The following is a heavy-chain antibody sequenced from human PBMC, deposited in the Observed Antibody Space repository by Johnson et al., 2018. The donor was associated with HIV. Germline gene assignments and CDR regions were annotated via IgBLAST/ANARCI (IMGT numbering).Heavy chain of an antibody. D-gene: IGHD5-24*01. CDR2: ISSSGSTI. J-gene: IGHJ3*02. CDR3: ASDGGDGYNWEAFDI. CDR1: GFTFSDYY. Sequence: QVQLVESGGGLVQPGGSLRLSCAASGFTFSDYYMSWIRQAPGKGLEWVSYISSSGSTIYYADSVKGRFTISRDNSKNTLYLQMNSLRAEDTAVYYCASDGGDGYNWEAFDIWGQGTMVTVSS. V-gene: IGHV3-11*01.